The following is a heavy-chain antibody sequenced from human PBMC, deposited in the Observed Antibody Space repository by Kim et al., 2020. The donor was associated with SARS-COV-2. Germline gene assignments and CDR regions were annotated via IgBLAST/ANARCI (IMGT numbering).Heavy chain of an antibody. Sequence: SVKVSCKASGGTFSSYAISWVRQAPGQGLEWMGGIIPIFGTANYAQKFQGRVTITADESTSTAYMELSSLRSEDTAVYYCAIDSSGYHYYFDYWGQGTLVTVSS. CDR2: IIPIFGTA. CDR3: AIDSSGYHYYFDY. J-gene: IGHJ4*02. D-gene: IGHD3-22*01. V-gene: IGHV1-69*13. CDR1: GGTFSSYA.